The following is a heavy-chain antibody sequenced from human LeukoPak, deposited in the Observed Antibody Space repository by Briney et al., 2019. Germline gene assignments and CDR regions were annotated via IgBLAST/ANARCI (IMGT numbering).Heavy chain of an antibody. CDR1: GFTFSSYS. CDR3: AKDIVGGGDDY. V-gene: IGHV3-48*01. J-gene: IGHJ4*02. D-gene: IGHD2-21*02. CDR2: ISSSSSTI. Sequence: PGGSLRLSCAASGFTFSSYSMNWVRQAPGKGLEWVSYISSSSSTIYYADSVKGRFTISRDNAKNSLYLQMNSLRAEDTAAYYCAKDIVGGGDDYWGQGTLVIVSS.